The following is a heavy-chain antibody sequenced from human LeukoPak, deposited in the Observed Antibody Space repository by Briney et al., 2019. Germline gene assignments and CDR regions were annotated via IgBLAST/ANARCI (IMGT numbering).Heavy chain of an antibody. CDR2: ISHDGSDS. CDR1: GGSFSGYY. Sequence: LSLTCAVYGGSFSGYYWSWIRQPPGKGLEWVAVISHDGSDSHYADSVKGRFTISRDNSKNTVYLQMSSLRPEDTAVYFCAKELHFGSGSYPDYWGQGTLVRVSS. CDR3: AKELHFGSGSYPDY. V-gene: IGHV3-30*18. D-gene: IGHD3-10*01. J-gene: IGHJ4*02.